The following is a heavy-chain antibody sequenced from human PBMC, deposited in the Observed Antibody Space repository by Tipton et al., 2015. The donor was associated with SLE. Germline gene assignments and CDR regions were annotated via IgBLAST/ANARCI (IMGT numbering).Heavy chain of an antibody. V-gene: IGHV3-7*03. CDR3: AREKGVGATPHNWFDP. Sequence: SLRLSCAASGFTFSNAWMSWVRQAPGKGLEWVANIKQDGSEKYYVDSVKGRFTISRDNAKNSLYLQMNSLRAEYTAVYYCAREKGVGATPHNWFDPWGQGTLVTVSS. CDR1: GFTFSNAW. D-gene: IGHD1-26*01. CDR2: IKQDGSEK. J-gene: IGHJ5*02.